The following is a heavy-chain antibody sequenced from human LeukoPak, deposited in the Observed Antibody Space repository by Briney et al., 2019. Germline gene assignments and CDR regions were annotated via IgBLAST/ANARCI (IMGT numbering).Heavy chain of an antibody. V-gene: IGHV1-2*02. Sequence: GASVKVSCKSSGYTFTDYFMHGVGQAPGQGLDWMGFINPNSGGTNYAQKFQGRVTMTRDTSISTAYMELSRLRSDDTAVYYCAREEIGYCSSTSCSSLGYWGQGTLVTVSS. CDR1: GYTFTDYF. D-gene: IGHD2-2*01. CDR2: INPNSGGT. J-gene: IGHJ4*02. CDR3: AREEIGYCSSTSCSSLGY.